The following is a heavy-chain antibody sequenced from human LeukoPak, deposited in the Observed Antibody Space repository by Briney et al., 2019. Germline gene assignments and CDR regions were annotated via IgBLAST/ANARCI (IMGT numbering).Heavy chain of an antibody. V-gene: IGHV3-23*01. CDR2: LTGGGVST. D-gene: IGHD6-19*01. CDR3: ARQSSPDY. CDR1: GFTFSNYA. Sequence: GGSLRLSCAASGFTFSNYAMSWVRQAPGKGLEWVSALTGGGVSTYYADSVKGRFTISRDNSKNTLYLQMNSLRAGDTALYYCARQSSPDYWGQGTLVTVSS. J-gene: IGHJ4*02.